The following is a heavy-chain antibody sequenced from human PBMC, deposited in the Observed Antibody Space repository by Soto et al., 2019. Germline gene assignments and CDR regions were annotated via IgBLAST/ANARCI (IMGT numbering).Heavy chain of an antibody. Sequence: SETLSLTCSVSGGSVNSANYYWSWMRQPPGKGLEWIGFIYYNGNTKYNPSLKSRVTISLDTSKNQFSLNLTSVTAADAAVYYCSRDDSGHFPTYWGQGTLVTVSS. D-gene: IGHD3-22*01. V-gene: IGHV4-61*01. J-gene: IGHJ4*02. CDR3: SRDDSGHFPTY. CDR1: GGSVNSANYY. CDR2: IYYNGNT.